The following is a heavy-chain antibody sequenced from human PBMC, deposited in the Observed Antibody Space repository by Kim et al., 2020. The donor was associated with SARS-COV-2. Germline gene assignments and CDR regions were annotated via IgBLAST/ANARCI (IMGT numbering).Heavy chain of an antibody. J-gene: IGHJ4*02. CDR3: ARGRFDY. CDR2: INHSGST. V-gene: IGHV4-34*01. CDR1: GGSFSGYY. Sequence: SETLSLTCAVYGGSFSGYYWSWIRQPPGKGLEWIGEINHSGSTNYNPSLKSRVTISVDTSKNQFSLKLSSVTAADTAVYYCARGRFDYWGQGTLVTVSS.